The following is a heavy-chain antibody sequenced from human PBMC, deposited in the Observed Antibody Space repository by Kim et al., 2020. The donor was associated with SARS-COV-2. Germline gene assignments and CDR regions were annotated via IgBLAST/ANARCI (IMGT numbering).Heavy chain of an antibody. CDR2: IRSKAKSYAT. D-gene: IGHD6-19*01. Sequence: GGSLRLSCAASGFTFSGSAMHWVRQASGKGLEWVGRIRSKAKSYATAYAASVKGRSTISRDDSKNTAYLQMNSLKTEDTAVYYCTRPNVAVAVPGYYFDYWGQGTLVTVSS. CDR3: TRPNVAVAVPGYYFDY. CDR1: GFTFSGSA. J-gene: IGHJ4*02. V-gene: IGHV3-73*01.